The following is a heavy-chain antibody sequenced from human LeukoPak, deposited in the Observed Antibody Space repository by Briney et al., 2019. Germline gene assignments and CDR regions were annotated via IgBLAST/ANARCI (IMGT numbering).Heavy chain of an antibody. CDR1: GFTFSSYD. CDR2: ISHDGSNK. Sequence: GGSLRLSCAASGFTFSSYDMHWVRQAPGKGLEWVAVISHDGSNKYYVDSVKGRFTISRDNSKNTLYLQMNSLRAEDTAVYYCANTIVVAGTREYWGQGTLVTVSS. CDR3: ANTIVVAGTREY. J-gene: IGHJ4*02. V-gene: IGHV3-30*18. D-gene: IGHD6-19*01.